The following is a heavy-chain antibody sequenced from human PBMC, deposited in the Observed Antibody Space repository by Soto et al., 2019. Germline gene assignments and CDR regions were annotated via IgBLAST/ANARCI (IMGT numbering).Heavy chain of an antibody. D-gene: IGHD6-19*01. J-gene: IGHJ4*02. CDR1: GGSISSSSFH. Sequence: SETLSLTCTVSGGSISSSSFHWGWIRQPPGKGLEWIGYIYYSGSTNYNPSLKSRVTILVDTSKNQFSLKLSSVTAADTAVYYCARGREGIAVAGYYFDYWGQGTLVTVSS. V-gene: IGHV4-61*05. CDR2: IYYSGST. CDR3: ARGREGIAVAGYYFDY.